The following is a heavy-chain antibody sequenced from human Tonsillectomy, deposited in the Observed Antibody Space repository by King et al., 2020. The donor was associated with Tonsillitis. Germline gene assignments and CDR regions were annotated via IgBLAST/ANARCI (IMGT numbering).Heavy chain of an antibody. CDR2: INPADGST. V-gene: IGHV1-46*03. D-gene: IGHD3-16*01. J-gene: IGHJ4*02. CDR3: VRKSVGGDPFGACER. Sequence: VQLVQSGAEVKKPGASVKVSCKASGYSFTNYYMHWVRQAPGQGLEWMGIINPADGSTSYAQKFQGRLTMTRDTSTSTVYMDLSNLRSEDTAFYFCVRKSVGGDPFGACERWGQGTLVTVS. CDR1: GYSFTNYY.